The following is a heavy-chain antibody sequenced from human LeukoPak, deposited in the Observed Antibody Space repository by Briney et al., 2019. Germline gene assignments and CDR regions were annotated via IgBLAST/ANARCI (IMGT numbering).Heavy chain of an antibody. CDR2: INPNSGGT. CDR1: GYTFTGYS. CDR3: ARAHNSYGSGFPYYGMDV. D-gene: IGHD3-10*01. J-gene: IGHJ6*02. Sequence: ASVKVSCKASGYTFTGYSMHWVRQAPGQGREWRGWINPNSGGTNYAQKCQGRVTMTRDTSISTAYMELSRLRSDDTAVYYCARAHNSYGSGFPYYGMDVWGQGTTVTVSS. V-gene: IGHV1-2*02.